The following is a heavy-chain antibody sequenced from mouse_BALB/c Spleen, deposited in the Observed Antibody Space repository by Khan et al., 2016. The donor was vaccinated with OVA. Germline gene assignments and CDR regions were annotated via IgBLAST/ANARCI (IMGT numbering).Heavy chain of an antibody. CDR2: ISDGGSYT. J-gene: IGHJ3*01. CDR1: GFTFSDYY. D-gene: IGHD1-1*02. CDR3: ARAGYGGFAY. Sequence: EVELVESGGGLVKPGGSLKLSCAASGFTFSDYYMYWVRQTPEKRLEWVATISDGGSYTYYPDSVKGRFTISRDNAKNKLYLPMSRLKSEDTVMYYCARAGYGGFAYGGQGTLVTVSA. V-gene: IGHV5-4*02.